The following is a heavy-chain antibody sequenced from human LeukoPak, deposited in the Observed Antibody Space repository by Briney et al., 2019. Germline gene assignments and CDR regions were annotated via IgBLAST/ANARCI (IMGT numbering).Heavy chain of an antibody. J-gene: IGHJ4*02. Sequence: SETLSLTCAVYGGSFSGYYWSWIRQPPGKGLEWIGEINHSGSTNYNPSLKSRVTISVDTSKNQFSLKLSSVTAADTAVYYCALDLPWSGSYDTVDYWGQGTLVTVSS. CDR2: INHSGST. V-gene: IGHV4-34*01. CDR1: GGSFSGYY. D-gene: IGHD1-26*01. CDR3: ALDLPWSGSYDTVDY.